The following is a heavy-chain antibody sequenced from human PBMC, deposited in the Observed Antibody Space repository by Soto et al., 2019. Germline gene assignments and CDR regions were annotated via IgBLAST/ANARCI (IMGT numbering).Heavy chain of an antibody. CDR2: MNPNSGNT. J-gene: IGHJ1*01. V-gene: IGHV1-8*01. CDR3: ARDYYGSGSYSS. D-gene: IGHD3-10*01. CDR1: GYTFTTYD. Sequence: QVQLVQSGAEVKKPGASVNVSCRASGYTFTTYDINWVRQATGQGFEWMGWMNPNSGNTGYAQKFQGRVTMTRNTSTSTAYMELSSLRSEDTAMYYCARDYYGSGSYSSWGQGTLVTVSS.